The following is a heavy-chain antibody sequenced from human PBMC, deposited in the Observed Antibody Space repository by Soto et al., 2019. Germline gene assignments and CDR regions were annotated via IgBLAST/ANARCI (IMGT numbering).Heavy chain of an antibody. V-gene: IGHV4-34*01. Sequence: SETLSLTCAVYGGSFSGYYWSWIRQPPGKGLEWIGEINHSGSTNYNPSLKSRVTISVDTAKNQFSLKLSSVTAADTAVYYCARGLSSSAVAGLGNWFDPWGQGTLVTVSS. CDR1: GGSFSGYY. J-gene: IGHJ5*02. CDR2: INHSGST. CDR3: ARGLSSSAVAGLGNWFDP. D-gene: IGHD6-19*01.